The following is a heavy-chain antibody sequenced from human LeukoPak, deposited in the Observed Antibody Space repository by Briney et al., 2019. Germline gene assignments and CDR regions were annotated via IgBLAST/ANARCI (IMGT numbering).Heavy chain of an antibody. V-gene: IGHV3-7*01. J-gene: IGHJ3*02. D-gene: IGHD3-22*01. CDR2: IKQDGSEK. Sequence: GGSLRLSCAASGFTFSSYWMSWVRKAPGKGLEWVANIKQDGSEKYYVDSVKGRFTISRDNAKNSLYLQMNSLRAEDTAVYYCARNLAPYDSSGHDAFDIWGQGTMVTVSS. CDR3: ARNLAPYDSSGHDAFDI. CDR1: GFTFSSYW.